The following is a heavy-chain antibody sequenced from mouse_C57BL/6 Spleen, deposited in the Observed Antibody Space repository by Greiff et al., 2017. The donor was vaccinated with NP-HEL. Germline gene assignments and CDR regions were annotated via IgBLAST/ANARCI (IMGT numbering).Heavy chain of an antibody. CDR2: IDPSDSYT. CDR3: ARGPDGFRGMDY. D-gene: IGHD2-3*01. CDR1: GYTFTSYW. V-gene: IGHV1-50*01. Sequence: QVHVKQPGAELVKPGASVKLSCKASGYTFTSYWMQWVKQRPGQGLEWIGEIDPSDSYTNYNQKFQGKATLTVDTYSSTAYMQLSSLTSEDSAVYYCARGPDGFRGMDYWGQGTSVTVSS. J-gene: IGHJ4*01.